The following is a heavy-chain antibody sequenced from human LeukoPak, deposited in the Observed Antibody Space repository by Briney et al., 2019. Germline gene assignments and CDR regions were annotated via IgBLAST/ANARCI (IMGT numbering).Heavy chain of an antibody. V-gene: IGHV3-13*01. Sequence: GGSLRLSCAASGFTFSSYDMHWVRQVIGEGLERVSGIGTAGDTYSPASVKGRFTISRENVKNLLYLQMNNLRAGDTAVYYCARADSRGCSLDYWGQGTLVTVSS. J-gene: IGHJ4*02. D-gene: IGHD5-18*01. CDR3: ARADSRGCSLDY. CDR2: IGTAGDT. CDR1: GFTFSSYD.